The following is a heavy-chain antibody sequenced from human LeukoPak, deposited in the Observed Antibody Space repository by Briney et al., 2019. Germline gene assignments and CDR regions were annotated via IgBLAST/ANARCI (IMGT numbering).Heavy chain of an antibody. Sequence: GGSLRLSCAASGFTFSSYAMNWVRQAPGKGLVWVSRINSDGSSTSYADSVKGRFTISRDNAKNTLYLQMNSLRAEDTAVYYCATHKSSGWYVYWGQGTLVTVSS. CDR2: INSDGSST. V-gene: IGHV3-74*01. J-gene: IGHJ4*02. CDR1: GFTFSSYA. D-gene: IGHD6-19*01. CDR3: ATHKSSGWYVY.